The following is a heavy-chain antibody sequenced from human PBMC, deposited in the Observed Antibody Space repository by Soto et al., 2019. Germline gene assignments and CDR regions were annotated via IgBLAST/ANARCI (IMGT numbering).Heavy chain of an antibody. V-gene: IGHV4-59*01. CDR2: IYYSGST. J-gene: IGHJ4*02. D-gene: IGHD2-21*01. CDR3: ARDPWGDSRYFDY. Sequence: SETLSLTCTVSGGSISSYYWSWIRQPPGKGLEWIGYIYYSGSTNYNPSLKSRVTISVDTSKNQFSLKLSSVTAADTAVYYCARDPWGDSRYFDYWGQGTLVTVSS. CDR1: GGSISSYY.